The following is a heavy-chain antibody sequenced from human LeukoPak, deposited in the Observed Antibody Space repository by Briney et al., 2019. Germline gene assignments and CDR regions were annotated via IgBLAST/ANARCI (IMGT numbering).Heavy chain of an antibody. CDR3: AKVSFDGGVIPYFDS. V-gene: IGHV3-23*01. J-gene: IGHJ4*02. CDR2: MSSSGDST. Sequence: GGSLRLSCAASGFTFSSYWMSWVRQAPGKGLEWVSGMSSSGDSTDYADSVKGRFTISRDNSKNTLYLQMDSLRVEDTAVFYCAKVSFDGGVIPYFDSWGQGTVVTVSS. D-gene: IGHD3-16*02. CDR1: GFTFSSYW.